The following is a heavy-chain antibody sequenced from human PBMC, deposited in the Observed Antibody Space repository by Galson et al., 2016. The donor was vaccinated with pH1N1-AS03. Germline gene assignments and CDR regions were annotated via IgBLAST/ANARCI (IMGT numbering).Heavy chain of an antibody. J-gene: IGHJ4*02. CDR2: VYYLGAT. Sequence: SETLSLTCSVSGGSISSSPYYWGWVRQPPGKGLEWIGTVYYLGATYYSPSLRSRVTISIDTSKDQFSLNLNSVTAADTAVYYYARHVSGSYPNNLDYWGQGTLVIVSS. D-gene: IGHD1-26*01. CDR3: ARHVSGSYPNNLDY. V-gene: IGHV4-39*07. CDR1: GGSISSSPYY.